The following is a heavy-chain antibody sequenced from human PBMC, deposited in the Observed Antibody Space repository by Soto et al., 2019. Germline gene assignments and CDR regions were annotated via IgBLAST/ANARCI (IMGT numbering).Heavy chain of an antibody. CDR2: IYPGDSDT. CDR1: GYSFTSYW. Sequence: PGESLKISCKGSGYSFTSYWIGWVRQMPGKGLEWMGIIYPGDSDTRYSPSFQGQVTISADKSINTAYLQWSSLKASDTAMYYCSRLGDWLNSGGVYYYYGMDVWGQGTAVTVSS. CDR3: SRLGDWLNSGGVYYYYGMDV. J-gene: IGHJ6*02. D-gene: IGHD7-27*01. V-gene: IGHV5-51*01.